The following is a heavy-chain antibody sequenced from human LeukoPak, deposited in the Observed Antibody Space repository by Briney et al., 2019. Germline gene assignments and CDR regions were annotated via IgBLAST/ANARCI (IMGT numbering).Heavy chain of an antibody. CDR1: GGTFSSYA. J-gene: IGHJ4*02. Sequence: ASVKVSCKASGGTFSSYAISWVRQAPGQGLEWMGRIIPILGIANYAQKFQGRVTITADKATSTAYMELSSLRSEDTAVYYCARLAAAGNVVDYWGQGTLVTVSS. V-gene: IGHV1-69*04. CDR2: IIPILGIA. CDR3: ARLAAAGNVVDY. D-gene: IGHD6-13*01.